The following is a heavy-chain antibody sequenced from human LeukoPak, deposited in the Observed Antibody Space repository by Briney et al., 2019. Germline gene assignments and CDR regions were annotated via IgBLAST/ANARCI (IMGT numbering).Heavy chain of an antibody. V-gene: IGHV3-30*03. D-gene: IGHD3/OR15-3a*01. CDR3: ARGSEHSYDFTERGRTKSRLDY. Sequence: GRSLRLSCAASGFTFSTYGMHWVRQAPGKGREGVAVISYDGSNKYYGDSVKGRFTISRDNSKNTVFLQMNSLRAEDTAVYYCARGSEHSYDFTERGRTKSRLDYWGQGTLVTVSS. CDR1: GFTFSTYG. J-gene: IGHJ4*02. CDR2: ISYDGSNK.